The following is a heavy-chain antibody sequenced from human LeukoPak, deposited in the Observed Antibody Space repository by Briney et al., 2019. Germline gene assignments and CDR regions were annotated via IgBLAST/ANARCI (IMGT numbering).Heavy chain of an antibody. J-gene: IGHJ4*02. D-gene: IGHD6-13*01. CDR2: ISWDGGST. Sequence: GGSLRLSCAASGFTFDDYTMHWVRQAPGKGLEWVSLISWDGGSTYYADSVKGRFTISRDNSKNSLYLQMNSLRTEDTALYYCAKGGSSWPRFDYWGQGTLVTVSS. CDR1: GFTFDDYT. CDR3: AKGGSSWPRFDY. V-gene: IGHV3-43*01.